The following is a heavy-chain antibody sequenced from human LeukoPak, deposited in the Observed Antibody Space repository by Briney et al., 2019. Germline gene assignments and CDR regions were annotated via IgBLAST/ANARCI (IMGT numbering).Heavy chain of an antibody. CDR1: GYIFTSYA. CDR2: INTNTGNP. D-gene: IGHD3/OR15-3a*01. Sequence: ASVKVSCKASGYIFTSYAMNWVRQAPGQGLEWMGWINTNTGNPTYAQGFTGRFVFSLDTSVTTAYLQISSLKDDDTAVYYCARSGFWTDQPAFDMWGQGTMVTVSS. V-gene: IGHV7-4-1*02. CDR3: ARSGFWTDQPAFDM. J-gene: IGHJ3*02.